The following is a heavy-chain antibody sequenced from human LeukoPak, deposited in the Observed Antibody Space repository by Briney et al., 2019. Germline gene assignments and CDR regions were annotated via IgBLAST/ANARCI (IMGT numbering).Heavy chain of an antibody. J-gene: IGHJ4*02. CDR3: ARTRRQWLGYFDY. Sequence: SETLSLTCAVYGGSFSGYYWSWIRQPPGKGLEWIGEINRSGSTNYNPSLKSRVTISVDTSKNQFSLKLSSVTAADTAVYYCARTRRQWLGYFDYWGQGTLVTVSS. CDR2: INRSGST. CDR1: GGSFSGYY. D-gene: IGHD6-19*01. V-gene: IGHV4-34*01.